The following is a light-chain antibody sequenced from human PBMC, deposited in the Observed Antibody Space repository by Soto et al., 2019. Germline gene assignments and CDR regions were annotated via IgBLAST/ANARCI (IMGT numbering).Light chain of an antibody. CDR2: GAS. J-gene: IGKJ1*01. Sequence: EIVMTQSPSTLSVSPGDRVTLSCRASQSVSNNLAWYQQKPGQAPRLLIYGASTRATGIPARFSGSGSGTEFTLTITSLQSEDFAVYYCQQYNNWPRTFGQGTKV. CDR1: QSVSNN. CDR3: QQYNNWPRT. V-gene: IGKV3-15*01.